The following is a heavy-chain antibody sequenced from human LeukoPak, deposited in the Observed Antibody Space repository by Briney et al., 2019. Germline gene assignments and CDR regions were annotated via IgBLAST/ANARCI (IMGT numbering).Heavy chain of an antibody. CDR3: ARVMLITMIVVVIWAPYYFDY. V-gene: IGHV3-13*05. D-gene: IGHD3-22*01. CDR1: GFTFSSYD. Sequence: PGGSLRLSCAASGFTFSSYDMHWARQATGKGLEWVSAIGTAGDPYYPGSVKGRFTISRENAKNPLYLQMNSLRAGDTAVYYCARVMLITMIVVVIWAPYYFDYWGQGTLVTVSS. CDR2: IGTAGDP. J-gene: IGHJ4*02.